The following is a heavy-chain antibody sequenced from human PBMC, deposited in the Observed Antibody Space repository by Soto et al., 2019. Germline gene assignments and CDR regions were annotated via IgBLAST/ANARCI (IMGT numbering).Heavy chain of an antibody. D-gene: IGHD3-22*01. J-gene: IGHJ4*02. CDR1: GCTFTSYY. CDR3: ASSTYYYDSSGYYHS. Sequence: DSVKVSCKASGCTFTSYYMHWVRQAPGQGLEWMGIINPSGGSTSYAQKFQGRVTMTRDTSTSTVYMELSSLRSEDTDVYYRASSTYYYDSSGYYHSWGQGTLVTVSS. V-gene: IGHV1-46*01. CDR2: INPSGGST.